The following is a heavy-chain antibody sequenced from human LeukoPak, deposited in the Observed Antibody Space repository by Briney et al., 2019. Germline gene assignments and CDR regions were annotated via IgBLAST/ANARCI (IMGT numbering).Heavy chain of an antibody. Sequence: PGGSLRLSCAASGFTFTSSAMSWVRQAPGKGLEWVSSIGGRPSRAYYADSVKGRFTISRDNSNNRVDLQMNSLRAEDSAQYFCAKDPEGGSTIDSWGQGVLVIVS. CDR3: AKDPEGGSTIDS. CDR1: GFTFTSSA. D-gene: IGHD5-24*01. V-gene: IGHV3-23*01. J-gene: IGHJ5*01. CDR2: IGGRPSRA.